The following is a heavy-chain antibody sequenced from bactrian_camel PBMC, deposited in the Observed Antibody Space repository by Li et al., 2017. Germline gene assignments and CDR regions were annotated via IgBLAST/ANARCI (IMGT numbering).Heavy chain of an antibody. J-gene: IGHJ4*01. V-gene: IGHV3-3*01. Sequence: HVQLVESGGGSVQAGGSLKLSCAMSGSSVTENCLGWFRQNRGTEREGVATVNFLGTATHYAEAVKGRSYIFRDSTKNTLFLQINSLKPEDTATYYCAAARRPCLTALRNLDATLFDYWGQGTQVTVS. CDR2: VNFLGTAT. CDR1: GSSVTENC. D-gene: IGHD1*01. CDR3: AAARRPCLTALRNLDATLFDY.